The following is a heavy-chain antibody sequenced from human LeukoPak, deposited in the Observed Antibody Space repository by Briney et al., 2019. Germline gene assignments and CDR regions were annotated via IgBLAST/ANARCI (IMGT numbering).Heavy chain of an antibody. V-gene: IGHV3-7*01. Sequence: PGGSLRLSCAAAGFTFSNHWMSWVRQTPGKGLEWVANIKQDGSDKYYVDSVKGRFTISRDNAKNSLYLQMNNLRAEDTAVYYCARGQWVAYWGQGTLGTVSS. J-gene: IGHJ4*02. D-gene: IGHD2-15*01. CDR3: ARGQWVAY. CDR1: GFTFSNHW. CDR2: IKQDGSDK.